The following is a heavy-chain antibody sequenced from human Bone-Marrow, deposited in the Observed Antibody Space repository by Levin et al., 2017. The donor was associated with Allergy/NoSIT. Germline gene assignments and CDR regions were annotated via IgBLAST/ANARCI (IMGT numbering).Heavy chain of an antibody. D-gene: IGHD3-3*01. V-gene: IGHV3-30-3*01. CDR2: ISYDGSNK. Sequence: GGSLRLSCAASGFTFSSYAMHWVRQAPGKGLEWVAVISYDGSNKYYADSVKGRFTISRDNSKNTLYLQMNSLRAEDTAVYYCARPYYDFWSGYFRYYYYGMDVWGQGTTVTVSS. CDR3: ARPYYDFWSGYFRYYYYGMDV. CDR1: GFTFSSYA. J-gene: IGHJ6*02.